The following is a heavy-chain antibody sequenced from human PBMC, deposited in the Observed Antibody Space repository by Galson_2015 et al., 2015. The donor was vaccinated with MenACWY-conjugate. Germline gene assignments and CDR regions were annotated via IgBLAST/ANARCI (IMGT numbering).Heavy chain of an antibody. J-gene: IGHJ5*02. D-gene: IGHD3-10*01. V-gene: IGHV3-23*01. CDR2: ISTTGGTT. CDR1: GITFSSYA. CDR3: AQGAGSRWFDP. Sequence: SLRLSCAASGITFSSYAMSWVRQAPGTGLEWVSSISTTGGTTYYADSVKGRFTISRDNSKNTLYLQMNSLRAGDTAVYYCAQGAGSRWFDPWGQGTLVIVSS.